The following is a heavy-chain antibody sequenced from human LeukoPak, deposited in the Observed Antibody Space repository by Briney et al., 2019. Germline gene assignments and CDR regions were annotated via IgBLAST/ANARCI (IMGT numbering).Heavy chain of an antibody. Sequence: GGSLRLSCAASGFTFSSYAMHWVRQAPGKGLEWVAVISYDGSNKYYADSVKGRFTISRDNPKNTLYLQMNSLRAEDTAVYYCAREINPDAFDIWGQGTMVTVS. CDR1: GFTFSSYA. J-gene: IGHJ3*02. CDR3: AREINPDAFDI. V-gene: IGHV3-30-3*01. CDR2: ISYDGSNK.